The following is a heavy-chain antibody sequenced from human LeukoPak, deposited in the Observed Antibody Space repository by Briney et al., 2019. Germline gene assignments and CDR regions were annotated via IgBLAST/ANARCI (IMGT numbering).Heavy chain of an antibody. V-gene: IGHV3-30*18. CDR3: AKGDYYYDSSGPGY. D-gene: IGHD3-22*01. CDR2: ISYDGSNK. Sequence: PGRSLRLSCAASGFTFSSYGMHWVRQAPGKGLEWVAVISYDGSNKYYADSVKGRFTISRDNSKNTLYLQMNSLRAEDTAVYSCAKGDYYYDSSGPGYWGQGTLVTVSS. J-gene: IGHJ4*02. CDR1: GFTFSSYG.